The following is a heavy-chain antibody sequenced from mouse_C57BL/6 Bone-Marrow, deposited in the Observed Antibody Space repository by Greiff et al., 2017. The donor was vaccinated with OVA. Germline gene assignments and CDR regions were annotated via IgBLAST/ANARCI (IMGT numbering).Heavy chain of an antibody. V-gene: IGHV5-9*01. CDR1: GFTFSSYT. J-gene: IGHJ3*01. CDR3: ARRGTAQGTWLFAY. D-gene: IGHD3-2*02. Sequence: EVKLQESGGGLVKPGGSLKLSCAASGFTFSSYTMSWVRQTPEKRLEWVATISGGGGNTYYPDSVKGRFTISRDNAKNTLYLQMSSLRSEDTALYYCARRGTAQGTWLFAYWGQGTLVTVSA. CDR2: ISGGGGNT.